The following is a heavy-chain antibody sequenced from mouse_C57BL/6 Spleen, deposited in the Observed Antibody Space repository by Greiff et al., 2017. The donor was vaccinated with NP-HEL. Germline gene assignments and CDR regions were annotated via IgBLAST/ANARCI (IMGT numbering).Heavy chain of an antibody. V-gene: IGHV5-17*01. D-gene: IGHD6-1*01. J-gene: IGHJ4*01. Sequence: DVQLVESGGGLVKPGGSLKLSCAASGFTFSDYGMHWVRQAPEKGLEWVAYISSGSSTIYYADTVKGRFTISRDNAKNTLFLQMTSLRSEDTAMYYCAREGSLYAMDYWGQGTSVTVSS. CDR1: GFTFSDYG. CDR2: ISSGSSTI. CDR3: AREGSLYAMDY.